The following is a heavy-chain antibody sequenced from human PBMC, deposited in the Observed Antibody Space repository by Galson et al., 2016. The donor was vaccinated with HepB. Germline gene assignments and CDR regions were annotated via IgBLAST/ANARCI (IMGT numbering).Heavy chain of an antibody. D-gene: IGHD3/OR15-3a*01. CDR3: AREWDTRDWLIDY. Sequence: SLRLSCAASGFTFNSHAMHWVRQAPGKGLEWVAIISYDGGNKYYAASVRGRFAVSRDNSKNTLYLQMRSLRAEDTAIYYCAREWDTRDWLIDYWGQGTLVTVSS. V-gene: IGHV3-30*09. J-gene: IGHJ4*02. CDR2: ISYDGGNK. CDR1: GFTFNSHA.